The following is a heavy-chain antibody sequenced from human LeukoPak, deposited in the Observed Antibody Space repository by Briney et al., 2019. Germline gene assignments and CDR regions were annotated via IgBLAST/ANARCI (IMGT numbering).Heavy chain of an antibody. V-gene: IGHV3-30*04. CDR3: ARDPAVAGPGDY. J-gene: IGHJ4*02. D-gene: IGHD6-19*01. CDR1: GFTFSSYA. CDR2: ISYDGSYK. Sequence: GGSLRLSCAASGFTFSSYAMHWVRQAPGKGLEWVAVISYDGSYKYYADSVKGRFTISRDNSKNTLYLQMNSLRAEDTAVYYCARDPAVAGPGDYWGQGTLVTVSS.